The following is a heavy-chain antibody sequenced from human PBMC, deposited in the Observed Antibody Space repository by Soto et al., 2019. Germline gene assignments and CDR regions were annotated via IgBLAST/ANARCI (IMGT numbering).Heavy chain of an antibody. CDR1: GYTFTGYY. CDR2: INPKSGAT. CDR3: ARDMGYCIPNGCGNIDH. D-gene: IGHD2-15*01. J-gene: IGHJ4*01. Sequence: AAVKVSCKASGYTFTGYYMHWVRQARGQGVEWMGWINPKSGATTYAQNFQGRVTMTRDTSISTAYVELSRLRSDDTAVYYCARDMGYCIPNGCGNIDHWGRGAPVTVSS. V-gene: IGHV1-2*02.